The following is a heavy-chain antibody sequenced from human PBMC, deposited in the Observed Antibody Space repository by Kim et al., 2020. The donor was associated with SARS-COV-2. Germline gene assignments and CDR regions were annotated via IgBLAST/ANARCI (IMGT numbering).Heavy chain of an antibody. CDR2: ISAYNGNT. CDR1: GYIFTNYG. Sequence: ASVKVSCKASGYIFTNYGIHWVRQAPGQGLEWMGWISAYNGNTNYAQKLQDRVTMTTDTSTSTAYMDLRSLRSDDTAVYYCARGGSLRQNDYWGQGTLVTVSS. V-gene: IGHV1-18*01. J-gene: IGHJ4*02. CDR3: ARGGSLRQNDY. D-gene: IGHD3-10*01.